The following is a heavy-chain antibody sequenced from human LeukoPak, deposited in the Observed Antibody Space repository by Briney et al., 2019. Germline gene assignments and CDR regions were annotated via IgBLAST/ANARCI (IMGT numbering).Heavy chain of an antibody. J-gene: IGHJ4*03. V-gene: IGHV3-48*03. CDR3: ARGWDNSGYYCDF. Sequence: GGSLRLSCAASGFCFNNSETYWVRQAPGKGLEWVSYISSTGDTIYYADSVKGRFSISRDNAKNSLSLQMNSLRVEDTAVYFCARGWDNSGYYCDFWGDRTLLTVSS. D-gene: IGHD5-12*01. CDR2: ISSTGDTI. CDR1: GFCFNNSE.